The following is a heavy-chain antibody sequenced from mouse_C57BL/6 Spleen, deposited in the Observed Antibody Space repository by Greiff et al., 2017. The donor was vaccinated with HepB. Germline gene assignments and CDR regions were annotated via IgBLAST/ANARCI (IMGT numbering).Heavy chain of an antibody. D-gene: IGHD1-1*01. J-gene: IGHJ2*01. V-gene: IGHV1-64*01. Sequence: VQLQQPGAELVKPGASVKLSCKASGYTFTSYWMHWVKQRPGQGLEWIGMIHPNSGSTNYNEKFKSKATLTVDKSSSTAYMQLSSLTSEDSAVYYCAKRDTTVYYFDYWGQGTTLTVSS. CDR1: GYTFTSYW. CDR2: IHPNSGST. CDR3: AKRDTTVYYFDY.